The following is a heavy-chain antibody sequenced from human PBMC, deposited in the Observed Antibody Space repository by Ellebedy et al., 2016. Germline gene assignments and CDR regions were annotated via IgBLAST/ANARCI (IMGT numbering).Heavy chain of an antibody. J-gene: IGHJ6*02. V-gene: IGHV3-23*01. CDR1: GFTFSTYA. CDR2: MNGNDGARP. Sequence: GGSLRLSCAASGFTFSTYAMGWVRQVPGKGLQWVSYMNGNDGARPYILYADSVRGRFTLSRDDSKNTLYLQMDSLRAEDTATYFCIKRPRYDRSRFYHCGMDVWGQGTTVTVSS. CDR3: IKRPRYDRSRFYHCGMDV. D-gene: IGHD3-22*01.